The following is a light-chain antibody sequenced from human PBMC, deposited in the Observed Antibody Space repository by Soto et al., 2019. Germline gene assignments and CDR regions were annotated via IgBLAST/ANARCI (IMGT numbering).Light chain of an antibody. CDR2: GAS. V-gene: IGKV3-20*01. CDR1: QSVTGSY. J-gene: IGKJ1*01. Sequence: EIVLTKSPGTLSLSPGERATLSCRASQSVTGSYLAWYQQKSGQAPRLLIYGASTSATGIPDRFSGSESGTDFTLTISSLEPEDFAVYYCQQNGRSPPKTVGQGTKVDIK. CDR3: QQNGRSPPKT.